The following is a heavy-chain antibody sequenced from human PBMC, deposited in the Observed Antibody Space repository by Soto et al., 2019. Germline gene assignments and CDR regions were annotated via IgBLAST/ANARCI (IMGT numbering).Heavy chain of an antibody. Sequence: QITLKVSGPTLVKPTQTLTLTCTFSGFSLSASGVAVGWIRQPPGKALEWLALVYWDVDKRYSPSLKSRLTIPKDTYKNQVVLTMTNMDPVDTATYYCAHSWDSSGYYFGAFDIWGQGTMVTVSS. J-gene: IGHJ3*02. V-gene: IGHV2-5*02. D-gene: IGHD3-22*01. CDR2: VYWDVDK. CDR1: GFSLSASGVA. CDR3: AHSWDSSGYYFGAFDI.